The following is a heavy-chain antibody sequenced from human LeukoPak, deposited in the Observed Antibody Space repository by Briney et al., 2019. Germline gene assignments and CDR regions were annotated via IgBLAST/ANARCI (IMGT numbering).Heavy chain of an antibody. CDR2: INHSGST. CDR3: ARKIVVVTGDAFDI. J-gene: IGHJ3*02. D-gene: IGHD2-21*02. V-gene: IGHV4-34*01. Sequence: SETLSLTCAVYGGSFSGYYWSWIRQPPGKGLEWIGEINHSGSTNYNPSLKSRVTISVDTPKNQFSLKLSSVTAADTAVYYCARKIVVVTGDAFDIWGQGTMVTVSS. CDR1: GGSFSGYY.